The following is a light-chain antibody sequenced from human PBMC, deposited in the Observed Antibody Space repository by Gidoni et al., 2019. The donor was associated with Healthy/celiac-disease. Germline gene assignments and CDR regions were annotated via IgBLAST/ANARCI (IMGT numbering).Light chain of an antibody. J-gene: IGLJ2*01. Sequence: QSALTQPASVSGSPGQSITISCTGTSSDVGGYNYLSWYQQHPGKAPKLMIYEVSNRPSGVPDRFSGSKSGNTASLTISGLQAEDEADYYCSSYTSSSTVVVGGGTKLTVL. CDR3: SSYTSSSTVV. V-gene: IGLV2-14*01. CDR2: EVS. CDR1: SSDVGGYNY.